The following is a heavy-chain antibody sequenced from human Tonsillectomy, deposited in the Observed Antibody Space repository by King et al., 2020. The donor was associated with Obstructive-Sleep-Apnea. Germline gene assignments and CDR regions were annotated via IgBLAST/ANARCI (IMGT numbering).Heavy chain of an antibody. J-gene: IGHJ4*02. Sequence: QLVESGGGLVQPGRSLRLSCAASGFTFDDYAMHWVRQAPGKGLEWVSGISWNIGSIGYADSVKGRFTISRDNAKKSLYLQMNSLRAEDTALYYCAKRGGLRDYLDYGGQGTLVTVSS. CDR3: AKRGGLRDYLDY. CDR2: ISWNIGSI. V-gene: IGHV3-9*01. D-gene: IGHD3-10*01. CDR1: GFTFDDYA.